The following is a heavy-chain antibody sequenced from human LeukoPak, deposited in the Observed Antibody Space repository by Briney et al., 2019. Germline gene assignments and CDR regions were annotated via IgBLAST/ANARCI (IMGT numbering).Heavy chain of an antibody. D-gene: IGHD3-22*01. CDR2: FDPEDGET. V-gene: IGHV1-24*01. Sequence: VASVKVSCKASGYTFTGYYMHWVRQAPGQGLEWMGGFDPEDGETIYAQKFQGRVTMTEDTSTDTAYMELSSLRSEDTAVYYCATLYDSSGYITTRIDYWGQGTLVTVSS. CDR1: GYTFTGYY. CDR3: ATLYDSSGYITTRIDY. J-gene: IGHJ4*02.